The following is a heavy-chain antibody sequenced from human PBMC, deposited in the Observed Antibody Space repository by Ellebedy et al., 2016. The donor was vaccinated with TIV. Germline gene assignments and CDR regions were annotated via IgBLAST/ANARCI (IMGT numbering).Heavy chain of an antibody. Sequence: GESLKISXAASGFTFSTYAMSWVRQAPGKGLEWVSGITGNGYNTYYADSVRGRFTISRDNSKNTLSLQMNSLRAEDTALYYCAKRDYSDANDYYPLFDSWGPGTLVTVSA. D-gene: IGHD4/OR15-4a*01. V-gene: IGHV3-23*01. J-gene: IGHJ4*02. CDR1: GFTFSTYA. CDR3: AKRDYSDANDYYPLFDS. CDR2: ITGNGYNT.